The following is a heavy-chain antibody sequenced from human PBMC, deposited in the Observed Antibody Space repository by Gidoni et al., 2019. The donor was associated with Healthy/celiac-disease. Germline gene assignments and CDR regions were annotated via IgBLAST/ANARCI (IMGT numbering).Heavy chain of an antibody. D-gene: IGHD3-16*01. CDR2: ISSSSSTI. V-gene: IGHV3-48*02. Sequence: EVQLVESGGGLVQPGGSLRLSCAASGFTFRSYSMNWVRQAPGKGLEWVSYISSSSSTIYYADSVKGRFTISRDNAKNSLYLQMNSLRDEDTAVYYCARDSLEGVWGSFVDWGQGTLVTVSS. CDR3: ARDSLEGVWGSFVD. CDR1: GFTFRSYS. J-gene: IGHJ4*02.